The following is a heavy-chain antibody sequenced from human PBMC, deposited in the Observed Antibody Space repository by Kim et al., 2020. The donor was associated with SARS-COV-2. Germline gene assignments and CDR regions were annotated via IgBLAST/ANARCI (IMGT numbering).Heavy chain of an antibody. V-gene: IGHV1-3*01. J-gene: IGHJ4*02. CDR1: GYSFTTYA. D-gene: IGHD3-22*01. CDR3: ARELDSTGYHFDY. Sequence: ASVKVSCKASGYSFTTYAIHWVRQAPGQSLEWMGWINAGNGNTKYSQKLQGRVTITRDTSASTAYMELSGLRSEDTAVYYCARELDSTGYHFDYWGQGTLVTVAS. CDR2: INAGNGNT.